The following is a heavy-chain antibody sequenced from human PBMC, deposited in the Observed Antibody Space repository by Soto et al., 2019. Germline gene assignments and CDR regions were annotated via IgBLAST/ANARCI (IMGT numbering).Heavy chain of an antibody. CDR2: IYYSGST. Sequence: PSETLSLTCTVSGGSISSSSYYWGWIRQPPGKGLEWIGSIYYSGSTYYNPSLKSRVTISVDTSKNQFSLKLSSVTAADTAVYYCASPIEAGDYCDSSPSLFDYWGQGTLVTVSS. CDR3: ASPIEAGDYCDSSPSLFDY. D-gene: IGHD3-22*01. CDR1: GGSISSSSYY. V-gene: IGHV4-39*01. J-gene: IGHJ4*02.